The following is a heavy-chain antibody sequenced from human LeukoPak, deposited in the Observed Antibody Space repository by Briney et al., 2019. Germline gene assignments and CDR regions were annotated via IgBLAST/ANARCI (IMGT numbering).Heavy chain of an antibody. J-gene: IGHJ5*02. Sequence: SETLSLTCVLYGGSSSGYYWSWIRQPPGKGLEWIGEINHSGSTNYNPSLKSRVTISVDTSKNQFSLKLSSVTAADTAVYYCARRGPPRTLLRGVKSGWFDPWGQGTLVTVSS. CDR2: INHSGST. D-gene: IGHD3-10*01. CDR1: GGSSSGYY. V-gene: IGHV4-34*01. CDR3: ARRGPPRTLLRGVKSGWFDP.